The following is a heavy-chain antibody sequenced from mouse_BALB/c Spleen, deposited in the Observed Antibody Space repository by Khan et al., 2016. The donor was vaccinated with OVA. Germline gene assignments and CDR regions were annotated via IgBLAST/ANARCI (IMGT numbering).Heavy chain of an antibody. J-gene: IGHJ2*01. V-gene: IGHV3-2*02. Sequence: VQLKESGPGLVKPSQSLSLTCTVTGYSITTDYAWNWIRQFPGSKLEWMGHISYSGNTKYNPSLKSRISITRDTSKNQFFLQLKSVTTEDTTRYYCARIYGGDFDYWGQGPTLTVSS. CDR1: GYSITTDYA. CDR2: ISYSGNT. D-gene: IGHD1-1*01. CDR3: ARIYGGDFDY.